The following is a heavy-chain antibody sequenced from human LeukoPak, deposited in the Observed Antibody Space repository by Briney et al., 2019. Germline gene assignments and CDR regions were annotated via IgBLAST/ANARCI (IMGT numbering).Heavy chain of an antibody. Sequence: ETLSLPCTVSGGSIRIYYWSWIRQPPGKGLEWIGYIYYSGSTNYNPSHKCRVTISVDTSKNQFSLKLSSVTAADTAVYYCARDRYGDYVADYWGQGTLVTVSS. D-gene: IGHD4-17*01. CDR2: IYYSGST. CDR1: GGSIRIYY. J-gene: IGHJ4*02. CDR3: ARDRYGDYVADY. V-gene: IGHV4-59*01.